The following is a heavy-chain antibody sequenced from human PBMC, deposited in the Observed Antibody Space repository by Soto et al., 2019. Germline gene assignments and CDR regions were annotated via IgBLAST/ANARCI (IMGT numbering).Heavy chain of an antibody. CDR3: AKVGQYSSSFLARYYMDV. D-gene: IGHD6-6*01. J-gene: IGHJ6*03. CDR2: IVVGSGNT. Sequence: GASVKVSCKASGFTFTSSAMQWVRQARGQRLEWIGWIVVGSGNTNYAQKFQERVTITRDMSTSTVYMELSSLRSEDTAVYYCAKVGQYSSSFLARYYMDVWGKGTTVTVSS. V-gene: IGHV1-58*02. CDR1: GFTFTSSA.